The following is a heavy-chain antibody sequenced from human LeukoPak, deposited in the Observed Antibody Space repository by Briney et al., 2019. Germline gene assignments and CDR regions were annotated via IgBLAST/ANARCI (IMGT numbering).Heavy chain of an antibody. CDR2: ISAYNGNT. V-gene: IGHV1-18*01. CDR1: GYTFTNYG. CDR3: ARVDSSGWSHHGWFDP. D-gene: IGHD6-19*01. Sequence: ASVKVSCKASGYTFTNYGISWVRQAPGQGLEWMGWISAYNGNTNYAQKLQGRVTMTTDTSTSTAYMELRSLRSDDTAVYYCARVDSSGWSHHGWFDPWGQGTLVTVSS. J-gene: IGHJ5*02.